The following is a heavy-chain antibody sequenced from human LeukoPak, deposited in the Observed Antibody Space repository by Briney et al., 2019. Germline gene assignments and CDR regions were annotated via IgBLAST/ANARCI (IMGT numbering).Heavy chain of an antibody. D-gene: IGHD1-26*01. CDR2: VYHNGET. CDR1: GYSISTNYY. V-gene: IGHV4-38-2*02. J-gene: IGHJ3*02. Sequence: SETLSLTCTVSGYSISTNYYWAWIRQSPGTGLEWIGSVYHNGETYYNPSLKRRVIISVDTSKNEFSLRLTSVTAADTAVYYCASRIVEATKANAFDIWGQGTMVTVSS. CDR3: ASRIVEATKANAFDI.